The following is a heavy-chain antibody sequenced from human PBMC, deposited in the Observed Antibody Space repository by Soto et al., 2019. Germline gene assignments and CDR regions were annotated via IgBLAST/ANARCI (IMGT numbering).Heavy chain of an antibody. CDR2: ISGGGGST. J-gene: IGHJ4*02. V-gene: IGHV3-23*01. CDR1: GFTFSNFA. Sequence: GGSLRLSCAASGFTFSNFAMSWVRQAPGKGLEWVSAISGGGGSTYYADSVKGRFTISRDNSKDTLYLQMNSLRAEDTAVYYCAKKRLKLDYWGQGTLVTVSS. CDR3: AKKRLKLDY.